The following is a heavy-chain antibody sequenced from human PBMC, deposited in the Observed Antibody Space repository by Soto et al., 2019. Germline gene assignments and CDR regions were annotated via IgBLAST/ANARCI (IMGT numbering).Heavy chain of an antibody. V-gene: IGHV3-23*01. CDR1: GFTFSSYA. Sequence: EVQLLESGGGLIQPGGSRRLSCAASGFTFSSYAMSWVRQAPGKGLEWVSAISNNGDNTYYADSVKGRFTISRDDSKNTLYLQMNSLRAEDTAVYSCAKVAAQYSDNWYPAFDIWGQGTTVAVSS. D-gene: IGHD6-13*01. CDR3: AKVAAQYSDNWYPAFDI. CDR2: ISNNGDNT. J-gene: IGHJ3*02.